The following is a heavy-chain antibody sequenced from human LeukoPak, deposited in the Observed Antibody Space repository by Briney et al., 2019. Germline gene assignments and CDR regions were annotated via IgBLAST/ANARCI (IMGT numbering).Heavy chain of an antibody. CDR3: ARDPSFYCSSTSCYNYGMDV. J-gene: IGHJ6*02. V-gene: IGHV4-59*01. Sequence: SETLSLTCTVSGGSISSYYWSWIRQPPGKGLEWIGYIYYSGSTNYNPSLKSRVTISVDTSKNQFSLKLSSVTAADTAVYYCARDPSFYCSSTSCYNYGMDVWGQGTTVTVSS. CDR1: GGSISSYY. CDR2: IYYSGST. D-gene: IGHD2-2*01.